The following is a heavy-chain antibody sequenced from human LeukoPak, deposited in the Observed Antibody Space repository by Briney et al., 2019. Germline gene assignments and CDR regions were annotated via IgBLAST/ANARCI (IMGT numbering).Heavy chain of an antibody. D-gene: IGHD6-13*01. CDR3: ERAYSSSWDY. Sequence: GASVKVSCKASGYTFTSYDINWVRQATGQGLEWMGWMNPNSGNTGYARKLQGRVTMTSNTSISTAYMELSSLRSEDTAGYCCERAYSSSWDYWGQGTLVTVSS. J-gene: IGHJ4*02. V-gene: IGHV1-8*01. CDR2: MNPNSGNT. CDR1: GYTFTSYD.